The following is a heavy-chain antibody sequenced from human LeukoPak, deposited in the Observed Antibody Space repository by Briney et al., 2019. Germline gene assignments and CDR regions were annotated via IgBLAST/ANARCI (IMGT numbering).Heavy chain of an antibody. D-gene: IGHD3-22*01. Sequence: GGSLRLSCAASGFTFSSYGMHWVCQAPGKGLEWVAVISYDGSNKYYADSVKGRFTISRDNSKHTLYLQMNSLRAEDTAVYYCAKDYDSSGPGGYWGQGTLVTVSS. CDR1: GFTFSSYG. CDR3: AKDYDSSGPGGY. V-gene: IGHV3-30*18. CDR2: ISYDGSNK. J-gene: IGHJ4*02.